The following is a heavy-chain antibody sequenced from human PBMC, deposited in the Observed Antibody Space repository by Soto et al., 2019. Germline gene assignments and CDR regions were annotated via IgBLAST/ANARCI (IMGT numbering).Heavy chain of an antibody. J-gene: IGHJ6*02. V-gene: IGHV1-8*01. Sequence: ASVKVSCKASGYTFTSYDINWVRQATGQGLEWMGWMNPNSGNTGYAQKFQGRVTMTRNTSISTAYMELSSLRSEDTAVYYCARYLRYYDFWSGYYNTYYYYGMDVWGQGTTVTVSS. CDR2: MNPNSGNT. CDR1: GYTFTSYD. D-gene: IGHD3-3*01. CDR3: ARYLRYYDFWSGYYNTYYYYGMDV.